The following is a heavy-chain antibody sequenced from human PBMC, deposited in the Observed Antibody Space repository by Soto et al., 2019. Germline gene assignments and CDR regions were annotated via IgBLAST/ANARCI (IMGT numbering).Heavy chain of an antibody. CDR1: GYSFTSYA. Sequence: ASVKVSCKASGYSFTSYAIHWVRQAPGQRLEWMGRINPINGNTKDSQKFQGRVTITTDKSTSTAYMELSSLRSEDTAVYYCAREDYYDSSGYYTDWGQGTLVTVSS. CDR3: AREDYYDSSGYYTD. D-gene: IGHD3-22*01. J-gene: IGHJ4*02. CDR2: INPINGNT. V-gene: IGHV1-3*01.